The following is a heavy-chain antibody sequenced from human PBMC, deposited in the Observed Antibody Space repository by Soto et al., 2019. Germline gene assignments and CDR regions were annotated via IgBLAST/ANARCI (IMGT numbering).Heavy chain of an antibody. CDR3: ARHTPAISISDH. V-gene: IGHV4-4*02. D-gene: IGHD2-15*01. Sequence: SETLSLTCAVSGGSISSTNWWSWVRQPPGKGLEWIGEIYHSGSANYTPSLKSRVTISVDKSKNQFSLKLSSVTAADTAVYYCARHTPAISISDHWGQGTLVTVSS. CDR1: GGSISSTNW. CDR2: IYHSGSA. J-gene: IGHJ4*02.